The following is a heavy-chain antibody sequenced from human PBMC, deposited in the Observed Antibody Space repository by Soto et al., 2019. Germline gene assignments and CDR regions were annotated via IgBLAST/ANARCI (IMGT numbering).Heavy chain of an antibody. CDR1: GFTFSNAW. Sequence: EVQLVESGGGLVKPGGSLRLSCAASGFTFSNAWMNWVRQAPGKGLEWVGGIKSKTDGGTTDYAAPVKGRFTISRDDSKNTLYLQMNSLKTEDTAVYYCTTVTYYYDSSGYLGVDYWGQGTLVTVSS. D-gene: IGHD3-22*01. CDR3: TTVTYYYDSSGYLGVDY. J-gene: IGHJ4*02. V-gene: IGHV3-15*07. CDR2: IKSKTDGGTT.